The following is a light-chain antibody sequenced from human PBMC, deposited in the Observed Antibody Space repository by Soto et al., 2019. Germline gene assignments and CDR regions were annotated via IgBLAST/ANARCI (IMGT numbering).Light chain of an antibody. CDR1: QDIRKY. V-gene: IGKV1-33*01. J-gene: IGKJ3*01. Sequence: DIQMTQSPSSLSASVGDRVTITCQASQDIRKYLNWYQQKSGSPPKLLIYTASDLQTGVPSRFSGSGSGINFTFTISSLQPEDIGTYYCQQYDNLPFTFCPGNKVDIK. CDR2: TAS. CDR3: QQYDNLPFT.